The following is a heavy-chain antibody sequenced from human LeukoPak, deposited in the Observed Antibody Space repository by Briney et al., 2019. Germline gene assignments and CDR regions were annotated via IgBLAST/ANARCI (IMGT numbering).Heavy chain of an antibody. V-gene: IGHV3-74*01. Sequence: PGGSLRLSCAASGLTFNNYWLHWVRQAPGKGLVWVSCISDDGSFTNYADSVRGRFTISRDNAKNTLYLQINSLRAEDTAVYYCAMQVTDAFDIWGQGTMVTVSS. D-gene: IGHD5-18*01. CDR1: GLTFNNYW. J-gene: IGHJ3*02. CDR2: ISDDGSFT. CDR3: AMQVTDAFDI.